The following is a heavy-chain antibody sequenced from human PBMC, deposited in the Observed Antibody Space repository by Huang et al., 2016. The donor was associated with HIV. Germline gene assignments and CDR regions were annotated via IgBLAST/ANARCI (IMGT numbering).Heavy chain of an antibody. CDR1: GFTFSTCN. CDR3: ARFGSYYYGSGSYLDAFDI. Sequence: EVQLMESGGGLVQPGGSLRLSCAASGFTFSTCNMNWVRQAPGKGLWVVSYITSSSGSIYYADSVKGRFTISRDNAKNSLYLQMNSLRAEDTAVYYCARFGSYYYGSGSYLDAFDIWGQGTMVTVSS. V-gene: IGHV3-48*01. CDR2: ITSSSGSI. D-gene: IGHD3-10*01. J-gene: IGHJ3*02.